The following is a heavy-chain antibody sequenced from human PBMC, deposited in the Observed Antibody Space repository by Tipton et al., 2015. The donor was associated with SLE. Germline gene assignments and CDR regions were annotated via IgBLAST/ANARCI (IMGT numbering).Heavy chain of an antibody. V-gene: IGHV3-30*02. CDR1: GFTFWSHD. D-gene: IGHD3-16*01. Sequence: GSLRLSCATSGFTFWSHDMGWVRQAPGKGLGWVAFIRADGSNKDYADSVKGRFTISRDNSKNTLYLQMNRLRVEDTAVYYCAGGTGAYFDHWGQGTLVTVSS. J-gene: IGHJ4*02. CDR2: IRADGSNK. CDR3: AGGTGAYFDH.